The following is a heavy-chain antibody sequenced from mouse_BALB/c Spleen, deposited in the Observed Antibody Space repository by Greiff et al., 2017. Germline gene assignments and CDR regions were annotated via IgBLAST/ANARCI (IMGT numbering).Heavy chain of an antibody. J-gene: IGHJ1*01. D-gene: IGHD2-4*01. CDR3: VRHRKAYDYEYFDV. Sequence: EVQLVESGGGLVQPKGSLKLSCAASGFTFNTYAMNWVRQAPGKGLEWVARIRSKSNNYATYYADSVKDRFTISRDDSQSMLYLQMNNLKTEDTAMYYCVRHRKAYDYEYFDVWGAGTTVTVSS. CDR2: IRSKSNNYAT. V-gene: IGHV10-1*02. CDR1: GFTFNTYA.